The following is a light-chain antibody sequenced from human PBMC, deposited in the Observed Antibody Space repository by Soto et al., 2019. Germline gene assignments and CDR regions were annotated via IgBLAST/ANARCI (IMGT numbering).Light chain of an antibody. J-gene: IGLJ2*01. CDR1: SSDVGKYNF. CDR2: DVT. Sequence: QSALTQPPSASGSPGQSVTISCTGASSDVGKYNFVSWYQQHPGKAPKLMTYDVTERPSGVPDRFSGSKSGNTASLTVSGLQAEDEADYYCTSYAGSSIPVVFGGGTKVTVL. V-gene: IGLV2-8*01. CDR3: TSYAGSSIPVV.